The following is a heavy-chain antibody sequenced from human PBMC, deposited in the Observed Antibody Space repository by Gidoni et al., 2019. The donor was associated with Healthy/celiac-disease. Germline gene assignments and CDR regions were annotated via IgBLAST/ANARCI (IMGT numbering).Heavy chain of an antibody. V-gene: IGHV4-30-2*01. D-gene: IGHD2-15*01. CDR3: ARGGYCSGGSCYKNWFDP. CDR1: GGSISSGGYS. Sequence: QLQLQESGSGLVKPSQTLSLTCAVSGGSISSGGYSWSWIRQPPGKGLEWIGYIYHSGSTYYNPSRKSRVTISVDRSKNQFSLKLSSVTAADTAVYYCARGGYCSGGSCYKNWFDPWGQGTLVTVSS. J-gene: IGHJ5*02. CDR2: IYHSGST.